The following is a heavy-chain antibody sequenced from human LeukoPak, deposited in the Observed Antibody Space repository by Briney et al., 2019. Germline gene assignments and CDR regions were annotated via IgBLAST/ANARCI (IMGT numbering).Heavy chain of an antibody. CDR2: IYYSGST. CDR1: GFTVSSNY. Sequence: LRLSCAASGFTVSSNYVSWIRQPPGKGLEWIGYIYYSGSTYYNPSLKSRVTISIDTSKNQFSLNLSSVTAADTAVYFCARVTMDQKDAFDIWGQGTMVTVSS. V-gene: IGHV4-30-4*08. J-gene: IGHJ3*02. CDR3: ARVTMDQKDAFDI. D-gene: IGHD3-10*01.